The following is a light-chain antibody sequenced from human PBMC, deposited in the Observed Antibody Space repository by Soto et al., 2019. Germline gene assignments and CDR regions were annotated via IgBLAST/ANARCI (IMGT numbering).Light chain of an antibody. Sequence: EIVMTQSPATLSVSPGERATLSCRASQSVSSNLAWYQQKPGQAPRLLIYAASTRATGIPARFSGSGSGTEFTLAISSLQSEDFAVYYCQQYVNWPPTFTFGQGTKLEIK. J-gene: IGKJ2*01. CDR2: AAS. V-gene: IGKV3D-15*01. CDR1: QSVSSN. CDR3: QQYVNWPPTFT.